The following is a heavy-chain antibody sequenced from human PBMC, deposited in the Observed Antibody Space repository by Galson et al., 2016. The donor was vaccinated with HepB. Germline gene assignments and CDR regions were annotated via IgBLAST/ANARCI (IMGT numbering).Heavy chain of an antibody. CDR3: ATDSSGWYWAFDY. Sequence: TLSLTCAVYGGSFSGYYWSWIRQPPGKGLEWIGEINHSGSTNYNPSLKSRVTISVDTSKNQFSLKLSSVTAADTAVYYCATDSSGWYWAFDYWGQGTLVTVSS. CDR2: INHSGST. D-gene: IGHD6-19*01. CDR1: GGSFSGYY. J-gene: IGHJ4*02. V-gene: IGHV4-34*01.